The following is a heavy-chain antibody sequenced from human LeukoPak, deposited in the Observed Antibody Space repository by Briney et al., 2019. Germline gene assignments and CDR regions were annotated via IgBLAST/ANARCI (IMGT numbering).Heavy chain of an antibody. D-gene: IGHD7-27*01. CDR3: GRNRLGKALDI. CDR2: IGPNSGDT. J-gene: IGHJ3*02. V-gene: IGHV1-2*02. CDR1: GYTFTDYY. Sequence: ASVKVSCKASGYTFTDYYIHWVRQGPGQGLEWMGWIGPNSGDTSYAQKFQGRVTVTRDTSISTAYMELSRLRSDDTAVYYCGRNRLGKALDIWGQGTMVTVSS.